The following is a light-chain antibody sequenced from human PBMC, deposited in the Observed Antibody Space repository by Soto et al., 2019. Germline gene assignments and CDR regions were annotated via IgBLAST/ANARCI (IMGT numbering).Light chain of an antibody. J-gene: IGLJ3*02. Sequence: QSALTQPASVSGSPGQSITISCTGTNSDVGGYNYVSWYQQYPGKAPKLMIYEVSNRPSGVSNRFSGSKSGNTASLTISGLQAEDEADYYSSSYTSSILVFGGGTKLTVL. CDR2: EVS. CDR3: SSYTSSILV. V-gene: IGLV2-14*01. CDR1: NSDVGGYNY.